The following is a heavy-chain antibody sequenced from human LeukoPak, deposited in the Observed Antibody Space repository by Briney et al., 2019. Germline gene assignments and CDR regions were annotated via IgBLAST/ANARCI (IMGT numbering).Heavy chain of an antibody. V-gene: IGHV4-31*03. CDR1: GGSISSGGYY. CDR2: IYYSGST. CDR3: ARNTKQQRSSPASTFDP. Sequence: PSETLSLTCTVSGGSISSGGYYWSWIRQHPGKGLEWIGYIYYSGSTYYNPSLKSRVTTSVDTSKNQFSLKLSSVTAADTAVYYCARNTKQQRSSPASTFDPWGQGTLVTVSS. J-gene: IGHJ5*02. D-gene: IGHD6-13*01.